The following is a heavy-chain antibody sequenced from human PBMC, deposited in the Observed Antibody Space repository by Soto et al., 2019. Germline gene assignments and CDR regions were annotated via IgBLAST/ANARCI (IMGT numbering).Heavy chain of an antibody. D-gene: IGHD3-10*01. J-gene: IGHJ3*01. CDR2: INPQSGGS. Sequence: ASVKVSCKASGYVFSNYFMHWVRQAPGQGLEWMGYINPQSGGSKYEDNFQDRVTMTRDTPKTTVYMELRCLTSDDTAVYVCARDRVRTPGWVDSFDLWGQGTLVTVSS. CDR1: GYVFSNYF. CDR3: ARDRVRTPGWVDSFDL. V-gene: IGHV1-2*02.